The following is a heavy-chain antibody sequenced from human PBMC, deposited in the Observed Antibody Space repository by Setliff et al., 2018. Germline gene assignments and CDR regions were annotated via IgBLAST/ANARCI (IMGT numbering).Heavy chain of an antibody. D-gene: IGHD2-8*01. CDR2: INRNGGRI. V-gene: IGHV3-20*04. CDR1: GFTFDDYV. J-gene: IGHJ3*01. Sequence: GGSLRLSCAASGFTFDDYVMSWVRQAPGKGLEWVSDINRNGGRIGYADPVKGRFTISRDNAKNSLYLQMNSLGAEDTALYYCLMIVLRWGQGTMVTVSS. CDR3: LMIVLR.